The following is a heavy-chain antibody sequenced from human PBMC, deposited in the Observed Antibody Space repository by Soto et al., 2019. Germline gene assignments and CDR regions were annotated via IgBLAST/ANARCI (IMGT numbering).Heavy chain of an antibody. V-gene: IGHV1-69*13. CDR2: IIPIVGRT. Sequence: ASAKSPCNASGGTFSSYAISCVRHAAGQRLEWMGGIIPIVGRTNYAQKFEDRGTITSNEYTSTAYMQQISRMSADTAAYYYSSPSPGMHISSWNPRFQHWGQGTLVTVSS. CDR1: GGTFSSYA. D-gene: IGHD6-13*01. CDR3: SSPSPGMHISSWNPRFQH. J-gene: IGHJ1*01.